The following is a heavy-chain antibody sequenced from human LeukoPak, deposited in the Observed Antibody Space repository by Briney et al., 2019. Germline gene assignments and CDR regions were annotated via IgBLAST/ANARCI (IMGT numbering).Heavy chain of an antibody. CDR2: IYYSGTT. V-gene: IGHV4-59*01. D-gene: IGHD5-12*01. CDR1: GAALSEYY. CDR3: ARAGGYSGYASN. Sequence: SGTLSLTCAVYGAALSEYYWSWIRQPPGKGLEWIGYIYYSGTTYYNPSLKSRVTISVDASKNQFSLNLSSVGAADTTVYYCARAGGYSGYASNWGQGTLVTVSS. J-gene: IGHJ4*02.